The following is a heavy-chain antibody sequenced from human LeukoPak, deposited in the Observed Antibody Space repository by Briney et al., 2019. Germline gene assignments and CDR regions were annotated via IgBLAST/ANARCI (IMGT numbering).Heavy chain of an antibody. CDR1: GYSISSGYY. CDR3: AREVEMATMDY. CDR2: IYYSGST. V-gene: IGHV4-38-2*02. Sequence: NPSETLSLTCTVSGYSISSGYYWGWIRQPPGKGLEWIGSIYYSGSTYYNPSLKSRVTISVDTSKNQFSLKLSSVTAADTAVYYCAREVEMATMDYWGQGTLVTVSS. J-gene: IGHJ4*02. D-gene: IGHD5-24*01.